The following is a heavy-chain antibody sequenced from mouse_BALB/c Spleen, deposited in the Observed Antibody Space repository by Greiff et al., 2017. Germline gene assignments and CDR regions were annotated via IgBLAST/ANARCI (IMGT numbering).Heavy chain of an antibody. CDR2: ISAGGSYT. V-gene: IGHV5-4*02. J-gene: IGHJ3*01. CDR1: GFTFSDYS. CDR3: ARDVRRCDAWFAY. Sequence: EVKLQESGGGLVKPGGSLKLSCAASGFTFSDYSMSWVRQTPEKRLEWVATISAGGSYTYYPDSVKGRFTISRDNAKNTLYLQMSSLKSEDTAMYYCARDVRRCDAWFAYWGQGTLVTVSA.